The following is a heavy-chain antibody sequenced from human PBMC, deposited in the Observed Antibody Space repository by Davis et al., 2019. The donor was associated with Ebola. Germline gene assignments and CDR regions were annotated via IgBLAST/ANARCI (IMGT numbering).Heavy chain of an antibody. D-gene: IGHD2-8*02. V-gene: IGHV3-30-3*01. CDR2: ISYDGSNK. CDR3: AKDPLGHTGENDY. CDR1: GFTFSSYA. Sequence: GGSLRLSCAASGFTFSSYAMHWVRQAPGKGLEWVAVISYDGSNKYYADSVKGRFTISRDNSKNTLYLQMNSLRAEDTAVYYCAKDPLGHTGENDYWGQGTLVTVSS. J-gene: IGHJ4*02.